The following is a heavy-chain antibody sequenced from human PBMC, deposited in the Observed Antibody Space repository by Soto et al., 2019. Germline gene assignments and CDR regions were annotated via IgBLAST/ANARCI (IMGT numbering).Heavy chain of an antibody. J-gene: IGHJ5*02. CDR3: ARGYCTTTICDPWFDP. Sequence: GESLKISCTGVGYSFTSYWIGWVRQMPGKGLEWMGIIYPGDSDTRYSPSFQGQVTISADKSITTAYPQWSSLKASDTAMYYCARGYCTTTICDPWFDPWGQGTLVTVSS. V-gene: IGHV5-51*01. D-gene: IGHD2-2*01. CDR2: IYPGDSDT. CDR1: GYSFTSYW.